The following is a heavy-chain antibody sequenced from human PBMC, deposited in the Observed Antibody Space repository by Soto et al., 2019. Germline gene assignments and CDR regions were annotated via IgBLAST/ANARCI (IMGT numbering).Heavy chain of an antibody. CDR3: ARPNSWYTPDDY. V-gene: IGHV3-48*01. CDR2: ITSSSRTM. D-gene: IGHD2-2*02. Sequence: PGGSLRLSCAASGFTFSSYSMNWVRQAPGKGLEWVSYITSSSRTMYYADSVKGRFTISRDNAKNSLYLQMHSLRSEDTAVYYCARPNSWYTPDDYWGQGTLVTVSS. CDR1: GFTFSSYS. J-gene: IGHJ4*02.